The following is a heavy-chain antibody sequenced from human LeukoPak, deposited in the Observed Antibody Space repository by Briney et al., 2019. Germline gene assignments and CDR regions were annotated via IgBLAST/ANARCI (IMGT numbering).Heavy chain of an antibody. D-gene: IGHD3-22*01. CDR3: AHSQLKDYYDSSGYYSAFDI. CDR1: GFSLSTSGVG. Sequence: SGPTLVKPTQTLTLTCTSSGFSLSTSGVGVGWIRPPPGKALEWLALIYWDDDKRYSPSLKSRLTITKDTSKNQVVLTMTNMDPVDTATYYCAHSQLKDYYDSSGYYSAFDIWGQGTMVTVSS. CDR2: IYWDDDK. J-gene: IGHJ3*02. V-gene: IGHV2-5*02.